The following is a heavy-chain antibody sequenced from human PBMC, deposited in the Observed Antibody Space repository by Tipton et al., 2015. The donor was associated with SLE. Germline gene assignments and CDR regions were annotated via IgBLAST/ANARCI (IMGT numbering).Heavy chain of an antibody. V-gene: IGHV4-34*01. J-gene: IGHJ6*02. D-gene: IGHD2-2*01. CDR2: VFRGGST. Sequence: LRLSCAASGFTFSSFARSWIRQPPGKGLEWIGEVFRGGSTNYSPSLESRVTITVDMSKNQFSLRLISVTAADTAVYYCARGCSSSTCEPFYFFGMDVWGQGTTVTVSS. CDR3: ARGCSSSTCEPFYFFGMDV. CDR1: GFTFSSFA.